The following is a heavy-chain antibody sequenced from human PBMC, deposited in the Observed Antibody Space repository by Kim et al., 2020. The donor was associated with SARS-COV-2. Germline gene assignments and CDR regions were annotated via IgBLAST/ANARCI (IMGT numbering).Heavy chain of an antibody. CDR1: GFTFSSYS. CDR3: ARVTYYDFWSGYPFYYYYGMDV. Sequence: GGSLRLSCAASGFTFSSYSMNWVRQAPGKGLEWVSSISSSSSYIYYADSVKGRFTISRDNAKNSLYLQMNSLRAEDTAVYYCARVTYYDFWSGYPFYYYYGMDVWGQGTTVTVSS. CDR2: ISSSSSYI. J-gene: IGHJ6*02. D-gene: IGHD3-3*01. V-gene: IGHV3-21*01.